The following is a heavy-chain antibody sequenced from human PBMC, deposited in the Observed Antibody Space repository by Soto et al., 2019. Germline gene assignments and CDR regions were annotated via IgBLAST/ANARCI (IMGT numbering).Heavy chain of an antibody. CDR3: AREILTGYYPFSSAFDI. Sequence: PGESLKISCKGSGYSFTSYWIGWVRQMPGKGLEWMGIIYPGDSDTRYSPSFQGQVTISADKSISTAYLQWSSLKASDTAMYYCAREILTGYYPFSSAFDIWGQGTMVTVSS. CDR2: IYPGDSDT. J-gene: IGHJ3*02. D-gene: IGHD3-9*01. CDR1: GYSFTSYW. V-gene: IGHV5-51*01.